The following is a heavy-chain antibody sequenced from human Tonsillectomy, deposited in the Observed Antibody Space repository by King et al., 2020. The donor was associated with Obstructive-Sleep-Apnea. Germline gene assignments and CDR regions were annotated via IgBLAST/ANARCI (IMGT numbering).Heavy chain of an antibody. V-gene: IGHV4-39*07. CDR2: IYYSGST. CDR3: ARADRDIAMGLFDY. J-gene: IGHJ4*02. D-gene: IGHD5-18*01. CDR1: GGSISSNSY. Sequence: QLQESGPGLVKPSETLSLTCTVSGGSISSNSYWGWIRQPPGKGLEWIGHIYYSGSTYYNTSLKSRVTISVDTSKNQFSLELNSVTAADTAVYYCARADRDIAMGLFDYWGQGTLVTVSS.